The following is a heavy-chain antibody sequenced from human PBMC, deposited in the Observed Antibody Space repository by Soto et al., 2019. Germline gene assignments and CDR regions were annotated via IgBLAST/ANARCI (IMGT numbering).Heavy chain of an antibody. V-gene: IGHV3-53*04. CDR1: GFTVSSNY. J-gene: IGHJ5*02. Sequence: EVQLVESGGGLVQPGGSLRLSCAASGFTVSSNYMSWVRQAPGKGLEWVSVIYSGGSTYYADSVKGRFTISRHNSKNTLYLQMNSLRAEDTAVYYRARVTTYYDFWSGSATLNWFDPWGQGTLVTVSS. D-gene: IGHD3-3*01. CDR2: IYSGGST. CDR3: ARVTTYYDFWSGSATLNWFDP.